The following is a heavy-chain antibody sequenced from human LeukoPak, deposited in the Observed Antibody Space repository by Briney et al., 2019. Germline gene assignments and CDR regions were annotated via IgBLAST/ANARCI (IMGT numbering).Heavy chain of an antibody. Sequence: SGRSLRLSCTASGFTFSIYWMSWVRQAPGKGLEWVASIKEDGSEEHYVDSVKGRFTIPRDNARNSVHVQMNSLRAEDTAVYFCARIRPGDYFDYWGQGALVTVSS. D-gene: IGHD6-6*01. CDR2: IKEDGSEE. J-gene: IGHJ4*02. V-gene: IGHV3-7*01. CDR3: ARIRPGDYFDY. CDR1: GFTFSIYW.